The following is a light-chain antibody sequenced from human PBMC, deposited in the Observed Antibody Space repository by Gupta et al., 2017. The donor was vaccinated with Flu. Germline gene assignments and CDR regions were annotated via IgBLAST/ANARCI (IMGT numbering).Light chain of an antibody. CDR2: WAA. Sequence: DIVVTQSPDSLAGSLAVRATINCKSSQSVLYSSNNKNFLAWYQQKQGQPPKMLIYWAATRESGVRDRFSGSGSGTDFTLTISSLQAGDVAVYYCQQYYSIPFTFGPGTKVDIK. J-gene: IGKJ3*01. V-gene: IGKV4-1*01. CDR1: QSVLYSSNNKNF. CDR3: QQYYSIPFT.